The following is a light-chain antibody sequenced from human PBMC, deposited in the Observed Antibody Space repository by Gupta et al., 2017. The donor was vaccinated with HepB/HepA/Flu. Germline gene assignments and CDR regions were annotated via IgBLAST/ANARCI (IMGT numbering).Light chain of an antibody. Sequence: DIQMTQSPSSLSASVGDRVTITCRASQGISNSLAWFQRKPGLAPKSLISTASSLHTGDPSKFSGSGSGTEFTLTISSLQPEDSATYYCQQYNSYPITFGQGTRLEIK. CDR3: QQYNSYPIT. CDR2: TAS. V-gene: IGKV1-16*02. J-gene: IGKJ5*01. CDR1: QGISNS.